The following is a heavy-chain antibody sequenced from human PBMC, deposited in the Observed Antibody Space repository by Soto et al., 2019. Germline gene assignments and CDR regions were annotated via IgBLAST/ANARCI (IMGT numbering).Heavy chain of an antibody. V-gene: IGHV1-46*01. CDR3: ARTGYSSSWFYYYYGMDV. J-gene: IGHJ6*02. Sequence: ASVKVSCKASGYTFTSYYMHLVRQAPGQGLEWMGIINPSGGSTSYAQKFQGRVTMTRDTSTSTVYMELSSLRSEDTAVYYCARTGYSSSWFYYYYGMDVWGQGTTVTSP. CDR2: INPSGGST. D-gene: IGHD6-13*01. CDR1: GYTFTSYY.